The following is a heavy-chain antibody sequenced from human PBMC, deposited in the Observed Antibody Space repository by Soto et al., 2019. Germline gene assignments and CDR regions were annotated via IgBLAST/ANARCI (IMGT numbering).Heavy chain of an antibody. CDR2: IFYGGGTGVT. Sequence: QLHLQESGPGLVKPSETLSLTCTVSGDSFSTSNYYWGWIRQHPGKGLEWIGNIFYGGGTGVTYYTTSLKSRVIISVDTSKNQFSLKLRSITAADTAFYFCARRGGGDSLFDSWGQGKLVTVSS. D-gene: IGHD4-17*01. CDR3: ARRGGGDSLFDS. J-gene: IGHJ4*02. CDR1: GDSFSTSNYY. V-gene: IGHV4-39*01.